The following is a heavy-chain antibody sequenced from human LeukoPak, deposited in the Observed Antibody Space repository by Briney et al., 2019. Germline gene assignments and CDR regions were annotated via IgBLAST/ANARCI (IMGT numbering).Heavy chain of an antibody. CDR1: GYIFTSYA. Sequence: VASVKVSCKASGYIFTSYAMNWVRQAPGQGLEWMGWINTNTGNPTYAQGFTGRFVFSLDTSVSTAYLQISSLKAEDTAVYYCARAATGYYYDSSGEDDAFDIWGQGTMVTVSS. J-gene: IGHJ3*02. D-gene: IGHD3-22*01. CDR3: ARAATGYYYDSSGEDDAFDI. CDR2: INTNTGNP. V-gene: IGHV7-4-1*02.